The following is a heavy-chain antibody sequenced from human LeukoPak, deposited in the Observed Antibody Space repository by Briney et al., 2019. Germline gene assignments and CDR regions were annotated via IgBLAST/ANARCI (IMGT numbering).Heavy chain of an antibody. D-gene: IGHD6-13*01. V-gene: IGHV1-24*01. J-gene: IGHJ4*02. CDR1: GYTLTELS. Sequence: ASVKVSCKVSGYTLTELSMHWVRQAPGKGLEWMGGFDPEDGETIYAQKFQGRVTMTEDTSTDTAYMELSSLRSEDTAVYYRATEEAADYYFDYWGQGTLVTVSS. CDR3: ATEEAADYYFDY. CDR2: FDPEDGET.